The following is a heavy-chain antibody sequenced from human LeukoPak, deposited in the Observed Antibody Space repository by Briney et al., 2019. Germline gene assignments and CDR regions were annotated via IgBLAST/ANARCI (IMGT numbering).Heavy chain of an antibody. Sequence: SETLSLTCAVYGGSFSGYYWSWIRRPPGKGLEWIGEINHSGSTNYNPSLKSRVTISVDTSKNQFSLKLSSVTAADTAVYYCARSKAIDYWGQGTLVTVSS. CDR3: ARSKAIDY. V-gene: IGHV4-34*01. J-gene: IGHJ4*02. CDR2: INHSGST. CDR1: GGSFSGYY.